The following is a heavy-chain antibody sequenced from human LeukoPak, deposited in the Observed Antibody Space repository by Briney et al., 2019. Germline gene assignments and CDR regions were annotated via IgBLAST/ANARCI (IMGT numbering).Heavy chain of an antibody. CDR2: ISPDGSNT. CDR3: VPKGTEGY. J-gene: IGHJ4*02. V-gene: IGHV3-64D*06. CDR1: GFTFSSYA. Sequence: GGSLRLSCSASGFTFSSYAMHWVRQAPGKGLEYVSAISPDGSNTYYADSVKGRFSISRDNSKNTLYLQMSSLRPEDTAVYYCVPKGTEGYWGQGTLVTASS.